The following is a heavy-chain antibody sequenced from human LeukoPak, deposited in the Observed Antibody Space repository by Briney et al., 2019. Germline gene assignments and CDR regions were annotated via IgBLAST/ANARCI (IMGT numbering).Heavy chain of an antibody. J-gene: IGHJ4*02. D-gene: IGHD2-15*01. CDR1: GGSISSSSYY. Sequence: SETLSLTCTVSGGSISSSSYYWGWIRQPPGKGLEWIGSIYYSGSTYYNPSLKSRVTISVDTSKNQFSLKLSSVTAADTAVYYCARHSGFSGCSGGSCYFGHWGQGTLVTVSS. CDR2: IYYSGST. V-gene: IGHV4-39*01. CDR3: ARHSGFSGCSGGSCYFGH.